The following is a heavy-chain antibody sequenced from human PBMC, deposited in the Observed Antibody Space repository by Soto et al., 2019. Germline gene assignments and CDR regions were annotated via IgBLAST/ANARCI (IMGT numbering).Heavy chain of an antibody. CDR2: IDPSDSYT. Sequence: PGESLKISCKGSGYSFTSYWISWVRQMPGKGLEWMGRIDPSDSYTNYSPSFQGHVTISADKSISTAYLQMHSLRAEDTAVYYCARPLWTSGFGEVFDWWGQGILVTVSS. CDR1: GYSFTSYW. D-gene: IGHD3-16*01. V-gene: IGHV5-10-1*01. J-gene: IGHJ4*02. CDR3: ARPLWTSGFGEVFDW.